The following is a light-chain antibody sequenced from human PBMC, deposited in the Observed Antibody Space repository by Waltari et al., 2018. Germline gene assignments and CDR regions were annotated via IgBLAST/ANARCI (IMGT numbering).Light chain of an antibody. J-gene: IGLJ3*02. CDR3: YSADIGGHHRV. CDR2: EDS. CDR1: ALPKRY. V-gene: IGLV3-10*01. Sequence: SYELTQPPSVSVSPGQTARITCSGDALPKRYTYWYQQKSGQVPVLVIFEDSQRPSGIPERVSGSSSGTMATLSINGAQVEDEGDYYCYSADIGGHHRVFGGGTKLTIL.